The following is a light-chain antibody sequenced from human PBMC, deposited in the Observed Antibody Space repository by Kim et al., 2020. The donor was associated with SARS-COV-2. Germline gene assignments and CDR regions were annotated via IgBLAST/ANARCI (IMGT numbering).Light chain of an antibody. CDR2: EDN. J-gene: IGLJ2*01. CDR3: QSYDRTTVL. Sequence: GKTVIISCTRSRGSIASNYVQWYQQRPGTSPTIVIYEDNQRPAGVPDRFSGSIDSSSNSASLIISGLKTEDEADYYCQSYDRTTVLFGGGTQLTVL. CDR1: RGSIASNY. V-gene: IGLV6-57*01.